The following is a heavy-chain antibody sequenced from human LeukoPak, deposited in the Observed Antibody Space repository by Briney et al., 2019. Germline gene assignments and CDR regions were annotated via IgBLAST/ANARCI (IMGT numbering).Heavy chain of an antibody. CDR2: INHSGST. D-gene: IGHD3-3*01. J-gene: IGHJ4*02. CDR3: RSDYFNY. V-gene: IGHV4-34*03. CDR1: GGSFSGYY. Sequence: SETLSLTCAVYGGSFSGYYWSWIRQPPGKGLEWIGEINHSGSTNYNPSLKSRVTISVDTSKNQFSLKLSSVTAADTAVYYCRSDYFNYWGQGTLVTVSS.